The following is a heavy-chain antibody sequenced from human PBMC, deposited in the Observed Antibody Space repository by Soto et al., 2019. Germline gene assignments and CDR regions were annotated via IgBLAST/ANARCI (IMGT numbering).Heavy chain of an antibody. CDR2: ISYDGSNE. V-gene: IGHV3-30*18. Sequence: GGSLRLSCAASGFTFSSYGMHWVRQAPGKGLEWVAVISYDGSNEYSADSVKGRFTISRDNSKNTLYLQMNSLRAEDTAVYYCAKDTSQMAAIGLLDYWGQGTQVTVSS. CDR1: GFTFSSYG. D-gene: IGHD6-19*01. CDR3: AKDTSQMAAIGLLDY. J-gene: IGHJ4*02.